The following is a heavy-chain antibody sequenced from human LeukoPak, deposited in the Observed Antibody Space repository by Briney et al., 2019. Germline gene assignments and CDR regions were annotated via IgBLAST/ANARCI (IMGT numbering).Heavy chain of an antibody. CDR2: IYYTGNT. CDR1: GGSISNSY. D-gene: IGHD1-26*01. Sequence: SETLSLTCTVSGGSISNSYWGWIRQPPGKGRGWVAYIYYTGNTKYNPSLKSRVTISVDTSKDQFSLKLSSVTAADTAVYYCARDSGSSPTFDYWGQGTLVTVSS. V-gene: IGHV4-59*01. J-gene: IGHJ4*02. CDR3: ARDSGSSPTFDY.